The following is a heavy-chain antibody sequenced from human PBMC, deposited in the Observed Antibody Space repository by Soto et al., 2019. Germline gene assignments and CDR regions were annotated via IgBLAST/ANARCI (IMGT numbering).Heavy chain of an antibody. CDR3: AGEGGGYRFDH. D-gene: IGHD3-16*02. CDR1: VSFGTYY. J-gene: IGHJ4*02. CDR2: IFSTEHF. Sequence: QVRLQESGPGLVQPSETLSLTCDGVSFGTYYWGWIRQPPGKGLEWLGYIFSTEHFKYNPSLKSRLTFPEARSKNPFPLELTPSPAAEPAFYNWAGEGGGYRFDHWGQGTLVTVSS. V-gene: IGHV4-59*08.